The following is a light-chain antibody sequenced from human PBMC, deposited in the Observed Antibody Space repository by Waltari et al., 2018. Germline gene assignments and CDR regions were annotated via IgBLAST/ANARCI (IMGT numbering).Light chain of an antibody. CDR1: SSDVGSYHL. V-gene: IGLV2-23*02. J-gene: IGLJ1*01. CDR3: CSYAGDSAFV. CDR2: EIS. Sequence: QSALTQPASVSGSPGQSITISCTGTSSDVGSYHLVSWYQQHPGKAPKLMIYEISKRPSGVSDRFSGSKSGNTASLTISGLQAEDESDYYCCSYAGDSAFVFGTGTKVTVL.